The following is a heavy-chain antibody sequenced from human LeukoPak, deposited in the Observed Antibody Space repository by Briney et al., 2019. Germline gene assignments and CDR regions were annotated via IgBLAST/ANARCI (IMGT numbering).Heavy chain of an antibody. J-gene: IGHJ4*02. CDR1: GFTFSRYA. Sequence: PGGSLRLSCAASGFTFSRYAMNWVRQAPGKGLEWVSGISGSGGSTYYADSVEGRFTISRDNSKNTLFLQMNSLRAEDTAVYYCAKETGDCSGGSCYPLLYWGQGTLVTVSS. V-gene: IGHV3-23*01. D-gene: IGHD2-15*01. CDR2: ISGSGGST. CDR3: AKETGDCSGGSCYPLLY.